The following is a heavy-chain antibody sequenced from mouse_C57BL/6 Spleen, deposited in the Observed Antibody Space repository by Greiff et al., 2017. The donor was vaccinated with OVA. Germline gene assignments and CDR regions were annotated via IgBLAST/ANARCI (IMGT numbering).Heavy chain of an antibody. Sequence: LKQSGPGLVKPSQSLSLTCSVTGYSITSGYYWNWIRQFPGNKLEWMGYISYDGSNNYNPSLKNRISITRDTSKNQFFLKLNSVTTEDTATYYCARTTVVASFDYWGQGTTLTVSS. D-gene: IGHD1-1*01. CDR3: ARTTVVASFDY. J-gene: IGHJ2*01. CDR2: ISYDGSN. V-gene: IGHV3-6*01. CDR1: GYSITSGYY.